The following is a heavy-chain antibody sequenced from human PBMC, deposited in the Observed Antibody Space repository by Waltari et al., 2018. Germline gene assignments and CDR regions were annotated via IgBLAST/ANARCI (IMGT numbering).Heavy chain of an antibody. CDR2: IYYSGST. D-gene: IGHD3-3*01. Sequence: QVQLQESGPGLVKPSETLSLTCTVSGGSISSHYWSWIRQPPGKGLEWIGYIYYSGSTTYNPSLKSRVTISVDTSKNQFSLKLSSVTAADTAVYYCARSGFLEWLSTGYFDLWGRGTLVTVSS. J-gene: IGHJ2*01. CDR1: GGSISSHY. V-gene: IGHV4-59*11. CDR3: ARSGFLEWLSTGYFDL.